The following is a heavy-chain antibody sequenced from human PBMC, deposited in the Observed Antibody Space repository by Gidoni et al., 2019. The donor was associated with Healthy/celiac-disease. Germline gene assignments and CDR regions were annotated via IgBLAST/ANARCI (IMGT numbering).Heavy chain of an antibody. CDR1: GFTFSSYG. Sequence: QVQLVESGGGVVQPGRSLRLSCAASGFTFSSYGMHWVRQAPVKGLEWVAVMSYDGINKYYADSVKGRFTISRDNSKNTLYLQMNSLRAEDTAVYYCAKSYYYDSSGYPDEGYWGQGTLVTVSS. J-gene: IGHJ4*02. CDR2: MSYDGINK. D-gene: IGHD3-22*01. CDR3: AKSYYYDSSGYPDEGY. V-gene: IGHV3-30*18.